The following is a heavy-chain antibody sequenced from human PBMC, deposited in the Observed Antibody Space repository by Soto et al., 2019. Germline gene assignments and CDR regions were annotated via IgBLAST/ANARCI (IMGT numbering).Heavy chain of an antibody. J-gene: IGHJ4*02. CDR1: GATYSTSA. CDR2: INPILGTP. V-gene: IGHV1-69*13. CDR3: ARGGVDVVATSAFDY. Sequence: VKVSCKASGATYSTSAISWVRQAPGQGLEWMGGINPILGTPDYAHKFQGRVAITADESTSTVYMELGSLRSEDTALYFCARGGVDVVATSAFDYWGQGTLVTVSS. D-gene: IGHD5-12*01.